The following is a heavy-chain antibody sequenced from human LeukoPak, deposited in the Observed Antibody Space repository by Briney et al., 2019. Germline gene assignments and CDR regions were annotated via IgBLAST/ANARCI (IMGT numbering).Heavy chain of an antibody. CDR1: GGSISSGDYY. V-gene: IGHV4-30-4*08. CDR3: ARSSRITIFGVVTTHPATP. J-gene: IGHJ4*02. Sequence: PSQTLSLTXTVSGGSISSGDYYWSWIRQPPGKGLEWIGYIYYSGSTYYNPSLKSRVTISVDTSKNQFSLKLSSVTAADTAVYYCARSSRITIFGVVTTHPATPWGQGTLVTVSS. D-gene: IGHD3-3*01. CDR2: IYYSGST.